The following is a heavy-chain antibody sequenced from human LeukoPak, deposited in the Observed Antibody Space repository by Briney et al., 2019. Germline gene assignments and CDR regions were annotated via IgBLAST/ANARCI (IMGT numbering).Heavy chain of an antibody. D-gene: IGHD6-6*01. CDR3: ARVSIAARRDRTHFDY. CDR2: INAGNGNT. V-gene: IGHV1-3*01. CDR1: GYTFTSCA. J-gene: IGHJ4*02. Sequence: ASVKVSCKASGYTFTSCAMHWVRQAPGQRLEWMGWINAGNGNTKYSQKFQGRVTITRDTSASTAYMELSSLRSEDTAVHYCARVSIAARRDRTHFDYWGQGTLVTVSS.